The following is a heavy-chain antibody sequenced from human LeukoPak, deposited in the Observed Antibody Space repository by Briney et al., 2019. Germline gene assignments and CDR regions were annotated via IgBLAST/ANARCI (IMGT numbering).Heavy chain of an antibody. CDR1: GYTFTAYY. CDR2: INPNGGTT. D-gene: IGHD5-24*01. V-gene: IGHV1-46*01. CDR3: ARDRVRDGYGSVDY. Sequence: GASVKVSCKASGYTFTAYYKHWVRQAPGQRLEWVGIINPNGGTTTYAQRFQGRVTMTRDTSTSTVYMELSSLRSEDTAVYYCARDRVRDGYGSVDYWGQGTLVTVSS. J-gene: IGHJ4*02.